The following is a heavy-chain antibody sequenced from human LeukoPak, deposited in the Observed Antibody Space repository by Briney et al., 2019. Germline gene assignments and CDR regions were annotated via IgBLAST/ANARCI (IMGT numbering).Heavy chain of an antibody. D-gene: IGHD6-19*01. CDR1: GYTLTELS. CDR3: ATQWLVRGLGCYFDY. J-gene: IGHJ4*02. V-gene: IGHV1-24*01. CDR2: FDPDDGER. Sequence: GASVKVSCKVSGYTLTELSMHWVRQAPGQGLEWMGGFDPDDGERIYAQKLQGRVTMTEDTSTDTAYMELSRLISEDTAVYYCATQWLVRGLGCYFDYWGQGTLVTVSS.